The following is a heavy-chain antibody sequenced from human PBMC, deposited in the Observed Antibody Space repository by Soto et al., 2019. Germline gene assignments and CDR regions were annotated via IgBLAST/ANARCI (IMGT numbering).Heavy chain of an antibody. CDR2: ISYGGNNK. D-gene: IGHD1-20*01. J-gene: IGHJ5*02. Sequence: GGSLRLSCAASGFTFSSYSMNWVRQAPGKGLEWVAVISYGGNNKYYADSVKGRFTISRDNSKNTLYLQMNSLRAEDTAVYYCARDLRITGNNWFDPWGQGTLVTVSS. CDR1: GFTFSSYS. CDR3: ARDLRITGNNWFDP. V-gene: IGHV3-30*03.